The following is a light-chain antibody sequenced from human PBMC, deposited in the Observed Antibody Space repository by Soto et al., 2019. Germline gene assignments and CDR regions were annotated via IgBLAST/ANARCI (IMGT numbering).Light chain of an antibody. V-gene: IGLV1-44*01. CDR3: GAWDDSLNGYV. Sequence: QTVVTQPPSASGTPGQRVTISCSGSSSNIGSNTVNWYQQLPGTAPKLLIYSNNQRPSGVPDRFSGSKSGTSASLAISGRQSEDEADYYCGAWDDSLNGYVFGTGTKVTVL. J-gene: IGLJ1*01. CDR1: SSNIGSNT. CDR2: SNN.